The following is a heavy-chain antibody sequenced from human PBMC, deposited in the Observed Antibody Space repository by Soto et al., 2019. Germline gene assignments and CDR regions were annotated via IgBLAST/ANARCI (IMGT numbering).Heavy chain of an antibody. CDR1: GGSISSYY. Sequence: SETLSLTCTVSGGSISSYYWSWIRQPPGKGLEWIGYIYYSGSTNYNPSLKSRVTISVDTSKNQFSLKLSSVTAADTAVYYCAGRVGAPDYYCYYYGMDVWGQGATVTACS. CDR3: AGRVGAPDYYCYYYGMDV. D-gene: IGHD1-26*01. V-gene: IGHV4-59*01. CDR2: IYYSGST. J-gene: IGHJ6*02.